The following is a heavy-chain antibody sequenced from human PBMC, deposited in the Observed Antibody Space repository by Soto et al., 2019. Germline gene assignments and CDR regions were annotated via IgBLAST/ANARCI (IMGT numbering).Heavy chain of an antibody. CDR3: ARDRPFDGDYALRDAFDI. V-gene: IGHV4-59*01. CDR1: GGSISSYY. Sequence: SETLSLTCTVSGGSISSYYWSWIRQPPGKGLEWIGYIYYSGSTNYHPSLKSRVTISVDTSKNQFSLKLSSVTAADTAVYYCARDRPFDGDYALRDAFDIWGQGTMVTVSS. D-gene: IGHD4-17*01. CDR2: IYYSGST. J-gene: IGHJ3*02.